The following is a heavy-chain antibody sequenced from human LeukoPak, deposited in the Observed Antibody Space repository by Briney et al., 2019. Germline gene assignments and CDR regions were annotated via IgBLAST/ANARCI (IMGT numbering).Heavy chain of an antibody. D-gene: IGHD5/OR15-5a*01. Sequence: GGSLRLSCAASGFTFSTYWMHWVRQAPGKGLVWVSRINSDGSIINYGDSVKGRFTISRDNAKNMLYLQMNSLRAEDTAIYYCASWKVSTADYWGHGTLVTVSS. J-gene: IGHJ4*01. CDR1: GFTFSTYW. CDR2: INSDGSII. CDR3: ASWKVSTADY. V-gene: IGHV3-74*01.